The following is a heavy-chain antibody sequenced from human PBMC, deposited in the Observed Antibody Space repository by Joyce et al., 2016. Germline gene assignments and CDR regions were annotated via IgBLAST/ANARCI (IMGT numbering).Heavy chain of an antibody. V-gene: IGHV4-34*01. CDR2: INNSEAT. CDR3: ARSQWLAPLMY. Sequence: QVQLQQWGAGLLKPSETLSLTCAVSGGPFRGFYWTLVRQPPGKGLEGIGDINNSEATNYDPSLKTRGTVSVDTSKNQYSVELTSLSAADTAVYYCARSQWLAPLMYWGKGTPVAVSS. J-gene: IGHJ4*02. CDR1: GGPFRGFY. D-gene: IGHD6-19*01.